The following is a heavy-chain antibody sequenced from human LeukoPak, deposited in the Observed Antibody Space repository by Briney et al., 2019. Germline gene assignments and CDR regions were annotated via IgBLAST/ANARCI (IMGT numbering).Heavy chain of an antibody. V-gene: IGHV1-46*01. CDR2: INPSGGST. CDR1: GYTFTSYA. J-gene: IGHJ5*02. CDR3: ARIVCSSTSCRESWFDP. D-gene: IGHD2-2*01. Sequence: ASVKVSCKASGYTFTSYAMHWVRQAPGQGLEWMGIINPSGGSTSYAQKFQGRVTMTRDTSTSTVYMELSSLRSEDTAVYYCARIVCSSTSCRESWFDPWGQGTLVTVSS.